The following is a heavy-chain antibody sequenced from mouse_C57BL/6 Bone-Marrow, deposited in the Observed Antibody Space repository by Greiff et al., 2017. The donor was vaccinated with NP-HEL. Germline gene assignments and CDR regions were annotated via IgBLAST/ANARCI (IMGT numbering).Heavy chain of an antibody. V-gene: IGHV5-6*01. CDR3: ARREGNFFDY. Sequence: DVQLVESGGDLVKPGGSLKLSCAASGFTFSSYGMSWVRQTPDKRLEWVATISSGGSYTYYPDSVKGRFTISRDNAKNTLYLQMSSLKSEDTAMYYCARREGNFFDYWGQGTTLTVSS. J-gene: IGHJ2*01. CDR1: GFTFSSYG. CDR2: ISSGGSYT. D-gene: IGHD2-14*01.